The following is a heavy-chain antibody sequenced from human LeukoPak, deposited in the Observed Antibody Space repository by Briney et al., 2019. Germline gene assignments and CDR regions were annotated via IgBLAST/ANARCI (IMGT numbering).Heavy chain of an antibody. CDR1: GYTFTSYG. CDR3: ARDPIAVATKYFQH. J-gene: IGHJ1*01. D-gene: IGHD6-19*01. Sequence: SVKVSCKASGYTFTSYGISWARQAPGQGLEWMGGIIPIFGTANYAQKFQGRVTITTDESTSTAYMELSSLRSEDTAVYYCARDPIAVATKYFQHWGQGTLVTVSS. V-gene: IGHV1-69*05. CDR2: IIPIFGTA.